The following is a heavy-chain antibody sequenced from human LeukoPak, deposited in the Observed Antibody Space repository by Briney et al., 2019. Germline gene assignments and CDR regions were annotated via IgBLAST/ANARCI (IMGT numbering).Heavy chain of an antibody. CDR1: GFTFSSYS. V-gene: IGHV3-21*01. D-gene: IGHD4-17*01. J-gene: IGHJ5*02. CDR3: AKNWGDYGNWFDP. CDR2: ISSSSSYI. Sequence: PGGSLRLSCAASGFTFSSYSMNWVRQAPGKGLEWVSSISSSSSYIYYADSVKGRSTISRDNAKNSLYLQMNSLRAEDTAVYHCAKNWGDYGNWFDPWGQGTLVTVSS.